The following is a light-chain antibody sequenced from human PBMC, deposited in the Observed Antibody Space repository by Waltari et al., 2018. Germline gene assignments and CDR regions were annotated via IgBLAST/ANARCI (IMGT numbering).Light chain of an antibody. J-gene: IGKJ2*01. CDR3: QQSFSTPYT. Sequence: DIQMTQSPSSLSASVGDRVTITCRASQSITTHLNWYQQKPGKAPNILIYAASSLQSGVPSRFSGSGSGTDFTLTISSLQPEDFASYFCQQSFSTPYTFGQGTKLEIK. V-gene: IGKV1-39*01. CDR1: QSITTH. CDR2: AAS.